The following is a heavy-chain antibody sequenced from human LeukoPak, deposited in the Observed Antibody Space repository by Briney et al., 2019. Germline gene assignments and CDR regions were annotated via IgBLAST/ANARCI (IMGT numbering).Heavy chain of an antibody. CDR3: AREGSRGSGWSGPDDH. CDR1: GGSFSGYY. Sequence: SETLSLTCAVYGGSFSGYYWSWIRQPPGKGLEWIGQINRGGSTHYSPSLKSRVTISLDTSTNQFSLKLSSVTAADTAVYYCAREGSRGSGWSGPDDHWGQGTLVTVSS. CDR2: INRGGST. D-gene: IGHD6-19*01. V-gene: IGHV4-34*01. J-gene: IGHJ4*02.